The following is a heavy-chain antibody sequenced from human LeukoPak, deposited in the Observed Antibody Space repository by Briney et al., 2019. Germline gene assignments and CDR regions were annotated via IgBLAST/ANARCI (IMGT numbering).Heavy chain of an antibody. D-gene: IGHD3-22*01. CDR1: GFTFSSYA. Sequence: GGSLRLSCAASGFTFSSYAMHWVRQAPGKGLEWVAVISYDGSNKYYADSVKGRFTVSRDNSKNTLYLQMNSLRAEDTAVYYCAKDRYDSSEGWIDYWGQGTLVTVSS. CDR2: ISYDGSNK. CDR3: AKDRYDSSEGWIDY. J-gene: IGHJ4*02. V-gene: IGHV3-30*04.